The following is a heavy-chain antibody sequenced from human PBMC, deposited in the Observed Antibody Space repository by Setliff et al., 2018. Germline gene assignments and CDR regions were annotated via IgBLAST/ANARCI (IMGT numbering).Heavy chain of an antibody. CDR2: TIPSFGST. V-gene: IGHV1-69*05. J-gene: IGHJ1*01. CDR3: ASSSGWPSEYFQH. Sequence: SVKVSCKASGGTFRSYGISWVRQAPGQGLEWMGGTIPSFGSTNYAQKFQDRVTIITDGSTSTAYMELSSLRTEDTAVYYCASSSGWPSEYFQHWGQGTLVTVSS. CDR1: GGTFRSYG. D-gene: IGHD6-19*01.